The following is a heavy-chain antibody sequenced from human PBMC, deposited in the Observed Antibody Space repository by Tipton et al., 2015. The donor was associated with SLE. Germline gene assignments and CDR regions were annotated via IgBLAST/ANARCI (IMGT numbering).Heavy chain of an antibody. CDR1: GFTFSSYD. CDR3: AKGENWDDAFDI. Sequence: SLRLSCAASGFTFSSYDMHWVRQAPGKGLEWVAVVWYDGTNEYYADSVKGRFTISRDNSKNTLFLQMNSLRVEDTAMYYCAKGENWDDAFDIWGQGTMVTVFS. D-gene: IGHD1-26*01. CDR2: VWYDGTNE. J-gene: IGHJ3*02. V-gene: IGHV3-30*18.